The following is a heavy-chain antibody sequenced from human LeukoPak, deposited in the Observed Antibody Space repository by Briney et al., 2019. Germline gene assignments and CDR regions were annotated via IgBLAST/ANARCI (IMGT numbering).Heavy chain of an antibody. CDR3: AKDLAIHYKYQLHPDYYYGMDV. CDR2: IKEDGSEK. Sequence: PGGSLRLSCAASGFTFSSYWMSWVRQAPGKGLEWVANIKEDGSEKYYVDSVKGRFTISRDNSKNTLYLQMNSLRAEDTAVYYCAKDLAIHYKYQLHPDYYYGMDVWGQGTTVTVSS. V-gene: IGHV3-7*03. CDR1: GFTFSSYW. J-gene: IGHJ6*02. D-gene: IGHD2-2*01.